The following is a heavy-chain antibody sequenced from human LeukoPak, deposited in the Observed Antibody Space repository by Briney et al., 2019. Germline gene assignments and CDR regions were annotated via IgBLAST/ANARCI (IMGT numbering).Heavy chain of an antibody. Sequence: GGSLRLSCAVSGFTFSRFAMNWVRQAPGQGLEWISIISGSGGSAYYADSVKGRFAISRDNSKNTLYLQMNSLRAEDTAVYYCARSTMVRGVIMPDYWGQGTLVTVSS. V-gene: IGHV3-23*01. D-gene: IGHD3-10*01. CDR1: GFTFSRFA. CDR3: ARSTMVRGVIMPDY. J-gene: IGHJ4*02. CDR2: ISGSGGSA.